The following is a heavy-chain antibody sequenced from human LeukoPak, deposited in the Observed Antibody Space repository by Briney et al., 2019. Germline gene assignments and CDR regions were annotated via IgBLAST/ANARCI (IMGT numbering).Heavy chain of an antibody. CDR1: GFTFDDHA. J-gene: IGHJ4*01. D-gene: IGHD6-13*01. CDR3: TKGLRFAAALTPFDY. V-gene: IGHV3-43D*03. Sequence: GGSLRLSCAVSGFTFDDHAMHWVREAPGKGLEGISLISWDGGTTYYADSVKGRFTISRDNSKNSVYLQMNSLRPEDTAIYYCTKGLRFAAALTPFDYWGHGNLVTVSS. CDR2: ISWDGGTT.